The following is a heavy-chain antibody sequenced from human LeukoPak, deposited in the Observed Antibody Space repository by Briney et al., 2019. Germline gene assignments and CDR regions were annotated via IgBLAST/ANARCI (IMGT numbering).Heavy chain of an antibody. CDR3: ARHSSRFDP. Sequence: KTSETLSLTCTVSGGSISSSSYYWGWIRRPPGKGLEWIGSIYYSGSTYYNPSLKSRVTISVDTSKNQFSLKLSSVTAADTAVYYCARHSSRFDPWGQGTLVTVSS. CDR2: IYYSGST. D-gene: IGHD2-15*01. V-gene: IGHV4-39*01. CDR1: GGSISSSSYY. J-gene: IGHJ5*02.